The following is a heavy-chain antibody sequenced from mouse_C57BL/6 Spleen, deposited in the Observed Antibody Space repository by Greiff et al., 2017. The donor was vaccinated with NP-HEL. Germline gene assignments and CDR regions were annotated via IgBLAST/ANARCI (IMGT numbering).Heavy chain of an antibody. J-gene: IGHJ2*01. CDR1: GFTFSSYG. V-gene: IGHV5-6*02. Sequence: DVRLVESGGDLVKPGGSLKLSCAASGFTFSSYGMSWVRQTPDKRLEWVATISSGGSYTYYPDSVKGRFTISRDNAKNTLYLQMSSLKSEDTAMYYCARQGTTDYFDYWGQGTTLTVSS. D-gene: IGHD1-1*01. CDR2: ISSGGSYT. CDR3: ARQGTTDYFDY.